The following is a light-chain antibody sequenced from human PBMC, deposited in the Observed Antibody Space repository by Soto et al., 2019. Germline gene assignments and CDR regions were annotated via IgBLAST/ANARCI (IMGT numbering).Light chain of an antibody. CDR3: QQCDTIPPA. J-gene: IGKJ1*01. Sequence: VLTQSPDTLSLSPGERATLSCRASQSVGSSSLGWYQQKPGQAPRLVISGTSSRATGIPDRFSGSRSGTDFTLTISRLEPEDFAVYHCQQCDTIPPAFGQGTKVDIK. V-gene: IGKV3-20*01. CDR1: QSVGSSS. CDR2: GTS.